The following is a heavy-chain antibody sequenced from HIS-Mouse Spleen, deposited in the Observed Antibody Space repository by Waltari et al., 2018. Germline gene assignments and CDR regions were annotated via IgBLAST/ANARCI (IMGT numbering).Heavy chain of an antibody. CDR3: AREIPYSSSWYDWYFDL. V-gene: IGHV4-39*07. D-gene: IGHD6-13*01. CDR1: GGSISSSSYY. Sequence: QLQLQESGPGLVKPSETLSLTCTVSGGSISSSSYYWGWIRQPPGQGLEGIGSIYYSGSTHDNPSLRSRVTISVDTSKNQFSLKLSSVTAADTAVYYCAREIPYSSSWYDWYFDLWGRGTLVTVSS. CDR2: IYYSGST. J-gene: IGHJ2*01.